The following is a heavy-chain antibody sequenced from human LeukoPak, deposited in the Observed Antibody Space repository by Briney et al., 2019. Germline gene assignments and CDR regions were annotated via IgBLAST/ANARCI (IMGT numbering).Heavy chain of an antibody. J-gene: IGHJ4*02. CDR2: IRYDGSNK. CDR3: ARLGFDY. D-gene: IGHD6-19*01. CDR1: GFTFSTYG. Sequence: PGGSLRLSCAASGFTFSTYGMHWVRQAPGKGLEWLSFIRYDGSNKYYADSVKGRFTISRDNSKNTLYLQMNSLRAEDTAVYYCARLGFDYWGQGTLVTVSS. V-gene: IGHV3-30*02.